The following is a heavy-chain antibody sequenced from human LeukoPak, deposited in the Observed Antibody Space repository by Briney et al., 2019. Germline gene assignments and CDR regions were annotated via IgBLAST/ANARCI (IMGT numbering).Heavy chain of an antibody. CDR2: IYPVDSSI. V-gene: IGHV5-51*01. CDR1: GYSFTNYW. D-gene: IGHD3-22*01. CDR3: VRSYFYESYGYHLWFDY. J-gene: IGHJ4*02. Sequence: GESLKISCKGSGYSFTNYWIGWVRQMPGKGLEWMGFIYPVDSSIRYSPSFQGQVIISADRSITTAYLQWSSLKASDTAMYYCVRSYFYESYGYHLWFDYWSQGTLVTVSS.